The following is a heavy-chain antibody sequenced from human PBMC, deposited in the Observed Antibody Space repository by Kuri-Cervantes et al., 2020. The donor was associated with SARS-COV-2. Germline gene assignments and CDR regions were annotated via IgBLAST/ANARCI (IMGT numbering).Heavy chain of an antibody. CDR1: GGSISSYY. D-gene: IGHD6-13*01. J-gene: IGHJ3*02. V-gene: IGHV4-59*01. CDR3: ARGDRNYSSSWYGDAFDI. CDR2: IYYSGST. Sequence: SETLSLTCTVSGGSISSYYWSWIRQPPGKGLEWIGYIYYSGSTNYNPSLKSRVTISVDTSKNQFSLKLSSVTAADTAVYYCARGDRNYSSSWYGDAFDIWGQGTMVTVSS.